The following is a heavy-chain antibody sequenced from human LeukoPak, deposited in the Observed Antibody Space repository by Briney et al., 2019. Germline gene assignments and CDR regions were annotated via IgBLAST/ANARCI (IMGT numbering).Heavy chain of an antibody. D-gene: IGHD4-23*01. Sequence: GGSLRLSCAASGFILSNYVMNWVRQVPGRGLEWVSTISSRGDSTYVADSVKGRFTISRDNPKNSLYLQMNTVRAKNTAVNYCVEGQRSEITVAHTVENWGQGTLVTVSS. CDR2: ISSRGDST. CDR1: GFILSNYV. J-gene: IGHJ4*02. V-gene: IGHV3-23*01. CDR3: VEGQRSEITVAHTVEN.